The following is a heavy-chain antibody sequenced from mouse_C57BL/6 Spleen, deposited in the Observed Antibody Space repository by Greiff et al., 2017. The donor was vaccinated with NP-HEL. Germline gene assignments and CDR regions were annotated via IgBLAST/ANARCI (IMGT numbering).Heavy chain of an antibody. Sequence: VQLQQSGPELVKPGASVKISCKASGYAFSSSWMNWVKQRPGKGLEWIGRIYPGDGDTNYNGKFKGKATLTADKSSSTAYMQLSSLTSEDSAVYVWAREEIYYEYDRFAYWGQGTLVTVSA. CDR3: AREEIYYEYDRFAY. D-gene: IGHD2-4*01. CDR1: GYAFSSSW. V-gene: IGHV1-82*01. J-gene: IGHJ3*01. CDR2: IYPGDGDT.